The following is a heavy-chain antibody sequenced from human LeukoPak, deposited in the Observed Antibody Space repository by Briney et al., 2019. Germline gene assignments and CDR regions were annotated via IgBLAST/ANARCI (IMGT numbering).Heavy chain of an antibody. V-gene: IGHV4-59*01. CDR1: GGSISPYY. CDR3: ARGSGWFFY. D-gene: IGHD6-19*01. Sequence: SETLSLTCTVSGGSISPYYWSWIRQPPGKGLEWIGYIHYSGSTSYNPSLKSRATISVDTSMNQFSLKLSSVTAADTAVYYCARGSGWFFYWGQGTLVTVSS. CDR2: IHYSGST. J-gene: IGHJ4*02.